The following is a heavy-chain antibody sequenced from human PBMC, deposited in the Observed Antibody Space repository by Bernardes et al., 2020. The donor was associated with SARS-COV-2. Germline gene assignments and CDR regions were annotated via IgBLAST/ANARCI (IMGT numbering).Heavy chain of an antibody. D-gene: IGHD3-16*01. J-gene: IGHJ6*02. CDR2: IKQDGSEK. CDR1: GFTFSSYW. Sequence: GGSLRLSCAGAGFTFSSYWMSWARQAPGKGPEWVANIKQDGSEKYYVDSVKGRFSVSRDNTKNSLYLQMDNLRAEDTAVYYCARDWGDVWGQGTTVTVSS. CDR3: ARDWGDV. V-gene: IGHV3-7*03.